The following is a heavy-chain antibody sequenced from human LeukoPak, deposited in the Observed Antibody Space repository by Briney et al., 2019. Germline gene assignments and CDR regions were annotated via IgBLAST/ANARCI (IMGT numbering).Heavy chain of an antibody. CDR1: GFTFSSYA. CDR3: AKLTSITIFGVVNDAFDI. V-gene: IGHV3-23*01. J-gene: IGHJ3*02. D-gene: IGHD3-3*01. CDR2: ISGSGGST. Sequence: GSLRLSCAAFGFTFSSYATSWVRQAPGKGLEWVSAISGSGGSTYYADSVKGRFTISRDNSKNTLYLQMNSLRAEDTAVYYCAKLTSITIFGVVNDAFDIWGQGTMVTVSS.